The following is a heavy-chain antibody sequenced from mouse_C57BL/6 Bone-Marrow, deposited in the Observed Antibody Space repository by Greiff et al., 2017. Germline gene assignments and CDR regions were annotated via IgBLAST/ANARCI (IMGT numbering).Heavy chain of an antibody. Sequence: QVQLQQPGAELVKPGASVKVSCKASGYTFTSYWMHWVKQRPGQGLEWIGRIHPSDSDTNYNQKFKGKATLTVDKSSSTAYLQLSSLTSEDSAVYYYAANRGIYCEYDGDWYFDVWGTGTTVTVSS. D-gene: IGHD2-4*01. V-gene: IGHV1-74*01. J-gene: IGHJ1*03. CDR3: AANRGIYCEYDGDWYFDV. CDR2: IHPSDSDT. CDR1: GYTFTSYW.